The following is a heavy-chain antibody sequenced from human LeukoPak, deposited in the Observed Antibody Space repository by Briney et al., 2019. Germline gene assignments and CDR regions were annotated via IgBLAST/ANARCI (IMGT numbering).Heavy chain of an antibody. J-gene: IGHJ6*03. CDR2: IIPIFGTA. CDR1: GGTFSSYA. D-gene: IGHD6-6*01. CDR3: ARVAVGSSSLLTYYYYYMDV. V-gene: IGHV1-69*05. Sequence: SVKVSCKAPGGTFSSYAISWVRQAPGQGLEWMEGIIPIFGTANYAQKSQGRVTITTDESTSTAYMELSSLRSEDTAVYYCARVAVGSSSLLTYYYYYMDVWGKGATVTVSS.